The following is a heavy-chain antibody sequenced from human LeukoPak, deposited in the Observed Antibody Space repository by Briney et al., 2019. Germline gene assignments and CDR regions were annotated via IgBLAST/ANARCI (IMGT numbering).Heavy chain of an antibody. CDR1: GFTFSSYS. J-gene: IGHJ3*02. V-gene: IGHV3-48*01. Sequence: PGGSLRLSCAASGFTFSSYSMNWVRQAPGKGLEWVSYISSSSSTIYYADSVKGRFTISRDNAKNSLYLQMNSLRAEDTAVYYCARVRSQTGTTRRWGDAFDIWGQGTMVTVSS. D-gene: IGHD1-1*01. CDR3: ARVRSQTGTTRRWGDAFDI. CDR2: ISSSSSTI.